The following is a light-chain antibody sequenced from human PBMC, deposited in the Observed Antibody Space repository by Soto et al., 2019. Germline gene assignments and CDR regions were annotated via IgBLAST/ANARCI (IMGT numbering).Light chain of an antibody. CDR2: GAS. Sequence: DSQKTQSPSSLSASIGDRITITCRASQSISTYLNWYQQKPGKAPRLLIYGASTLQNGVPSRFSGSGSATDYTLTISSLQPEDFATYYCQQCFITPPLTFGGGTKVEMK. V-gene: IGKV1-39*01. CDR1: QSISTY. CDR3: QQCFITPPLT. J-gene: IGKJ4*01.